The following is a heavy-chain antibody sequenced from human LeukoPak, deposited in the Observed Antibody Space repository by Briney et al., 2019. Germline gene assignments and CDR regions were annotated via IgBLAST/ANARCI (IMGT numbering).Heavy chain of an antibody. CDR3: AKDSTVSGSYYGMDI. V-gene: IGHV3-21*04. CDR2: ISSSGTYI. CDR1: GFTFRNYS. D-gene: IGHD3-22*01. J-gene: IGHJ6*02. Sequence: KTGGSLRLSCAASGFTFRNYSMNWVRQAPGQGLEWVSSISSSGTYIYYAASVKGRFTISRDNANNSLYLQMNSLRAEDTAVYYCAKDSTVSGSYYGMDIWGQGTTVTVSS.